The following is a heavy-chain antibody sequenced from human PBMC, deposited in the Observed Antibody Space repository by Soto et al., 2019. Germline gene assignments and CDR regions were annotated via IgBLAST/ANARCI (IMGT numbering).Heavy chain of an antibody. CDR1: GYTFTSYY. J-gene: IGHJ4*01. CDR2: INPSGGST. Sequence: ASVKVSCKASGYTFTSYYMHWVRQAPGQGLEWMGIINPSGGSTSYAQKFQGRVTMTRDTSTSTVYMELNSLRAEDTAVYYCVRSRWLYAIDYWGHGILVTVSS. V-gene: IGHV1-46*01. D-gene: IGHD4-17*01. CDR3: VRSRWLYAIDY.